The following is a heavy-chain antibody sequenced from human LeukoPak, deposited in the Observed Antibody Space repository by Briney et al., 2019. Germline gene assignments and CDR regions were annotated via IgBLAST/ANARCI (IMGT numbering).Heavy chain of an antibody. J-gene: IGHJ1*01. V-gene: IGHV4-38-2*02. CDR1: GYSISSGYY. CDR2: IYHSGST. Sequence: PSETLSLTCTVSGYSISSGYYWGWIRQPPGKGLEWIGNIYHSGSTYYNPSLKSRVTISVGTSKNQFSVKLSSVTAADTAVYYCARGGDTSGHYYFEYFQHWGQGTLVTVSS. CDR3: ARGGDTSGHYYFEYFQH. D-gene: IGHD3-22*01.